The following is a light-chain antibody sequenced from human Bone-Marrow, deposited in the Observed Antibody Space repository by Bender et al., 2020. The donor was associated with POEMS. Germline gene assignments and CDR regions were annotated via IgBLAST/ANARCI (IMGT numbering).Light chain of an antibody. Sequence: QSALTQPRSVSGSPGKSVAISCTGTSSDVGRYNYVSWYQQYPGNAPKLIIYDVTNRPSGVSNRFSGSKSGTSASLAITGLQAEDEGDYYCCSYTGSSIVVFGGGTKLTVL. CDR1: SSDVGRYNY. CDR2: DVT. CDR3: CSYTGSSIVV. V-gene: IGLV2-11*01. J-gene: IGLJ2*01.